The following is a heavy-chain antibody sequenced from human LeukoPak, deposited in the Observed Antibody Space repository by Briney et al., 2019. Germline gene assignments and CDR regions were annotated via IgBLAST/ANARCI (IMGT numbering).Heavy chain of an antibody. J-gene: IGHJ4*02. CDR3: ARETRVRWTDY. CDR2: INSDGSST. D-gene: IGHD5-24*01. CDR1: GFTFSSYW. V-gene: IGHV3-74*01. Sequence: GGSLRLSCAASGFTFSSYWMHWVRQAPGKGLVWVSRINSDGSSTSYADSVKGRFTISRDNAKNTLYLQMNSLRAEDTAVYYCARETRVRWTDYWGQGILVTVSS.